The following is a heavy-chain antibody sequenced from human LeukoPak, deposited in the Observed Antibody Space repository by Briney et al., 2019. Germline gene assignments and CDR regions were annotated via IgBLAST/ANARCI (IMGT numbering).Heavy chain of an antibody. Sequence: PAGSLRLSCAASGFTFSSYAMSWVRQAPGKGLEWVSAISGSGGSTYYADSVKGRFTISRDNSKNTLYLQMNSLRAEDTAVYYCAKVEGSSGPYYYYYGMDVWGQGTTVTVSS. CDR2: ISGSGGST. V-gene: IGHV3-23*01. CDR3: AKVEGSSGPYYYYYGMDV. CDR1: GFTFSSYA. D-gene: IGHD3-22*01. J-gene: IGHJ6*02.